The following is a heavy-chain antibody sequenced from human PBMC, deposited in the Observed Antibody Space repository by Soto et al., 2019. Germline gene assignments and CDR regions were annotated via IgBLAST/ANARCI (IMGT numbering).Heavy chain of an antibody. CDR3: TGAYYDIDGYILDP. Sequence: SETCPSPVLSLVAPSVVATGLGSGIPPGRDWSGLDIYLGGSINYNPSLKRRVIISVDTAKNQFSLSLSSVTAADTAVYYCTGAYYDIDGYILDPWGQGTSVTVSS. CDR2: IYLGGSI. CDR1: VAPSVVAT. V-gene: IGHV4-59*01. D-gene: IGHD3-22*01. J-gene: IGHJ5*02.